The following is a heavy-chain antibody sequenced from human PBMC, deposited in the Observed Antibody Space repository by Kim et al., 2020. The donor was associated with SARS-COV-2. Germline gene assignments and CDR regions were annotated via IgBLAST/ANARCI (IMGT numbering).Heavy chain of an antibody. CDR3: ARHFITMFPNDAFDI. D-gene: IGHD3-10*02. Sequence: SETLSLTCTVSGGSISSSSYYWGWIRQPPGKGLEWIGSIYYSGSTYYNPSLKSRVTISVDTSKNQFSLKLSSVTAADTAVYYCARHFITMFPNDAFDIWGQGTMVTVSS. V-gene: IGHV4-39*01. CDR2: IYYSGST. J-gene: IGHJ3*02. CDR1: GGSISSSSYY.